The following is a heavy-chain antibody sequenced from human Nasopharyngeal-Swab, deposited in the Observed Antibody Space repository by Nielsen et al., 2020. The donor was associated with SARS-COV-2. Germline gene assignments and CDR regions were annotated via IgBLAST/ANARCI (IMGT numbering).Heavy chain of an antibody. J-gene: IGHJ4*02. V-gene: IGHV4-34*01. CDR1: GGSFSGYY. Sequence: SETLSLTCAVYGGSFSGYYWSWIRQPPGKGLEWIGEINHSGSTNYNPSLKSRVTMSVDTSKNQFSLKLSSVTAADTAVYYCARDWGERIFDYWGQGTLVTVSS. CDR2: INHSGST. CDR3: ARDWGERIFDY. D-gene: IGHD3-10*01.